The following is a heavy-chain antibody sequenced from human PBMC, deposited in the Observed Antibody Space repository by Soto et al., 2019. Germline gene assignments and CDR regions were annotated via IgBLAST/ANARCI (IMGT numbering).Heavy chain of an antibody. D-gene: IGHD2-2*01. J-gene: IGHJ4*02. Sequence: GGSLRLSCAASGFTFSSYWMSWVRQAPGKGLEWVVNIKQDGSEKYYVDSVKGRFTISRDNAKNSLYLQMNSLRAEDTAVYYCARAGLIGSIVVVPAAYFDYWGQGTLVTVSS. CDR3: ARAGLIGSIVVVPAAYFDY. CDR1: GFTFSSYW. V-gene: IGHV3-7*03. CDR2: IKQDGSEK.